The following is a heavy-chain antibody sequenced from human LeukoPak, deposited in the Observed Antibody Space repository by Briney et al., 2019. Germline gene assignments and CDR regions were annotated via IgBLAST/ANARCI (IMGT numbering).Heavy chain of an antibody. V-gene: IGHV4-28*05. D-gene: IGHD2-21*01. J-gene: IGHJ4*02. CDR3: ASYSAGFDY. CDR1: GSSISSSNW. Sequence: SETLSLTCAVSGSSISSSNWWGRIRQPPGKGLEWIGYIYYSGSIYYNPSLKSRVTMSVDTSKNQFSLKLNSVTAVDTAVYYCASYSAGFDYWGQGTLVTVSS. CDR2: IYYSGSI.